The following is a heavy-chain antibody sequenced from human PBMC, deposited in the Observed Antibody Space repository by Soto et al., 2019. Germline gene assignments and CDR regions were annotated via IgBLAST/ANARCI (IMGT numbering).Heavy chain of an antibody. J-gene: IGHJ4*02. CDR2: IYYSGST. V-gene: IGHV4-39*01. CDR3: ARTTVTPYYFDY. D-gene: IGHD4-17*01. CDR1: GGSISSSSYY. Sequence: PSETLSVTCTVVGGSISSSSYYCGWIRQPPGKGLEWIGSIYYSGSTYYNPSLKSRVTISVDTSKNQFSLKLSSVTAADTAVYYCARTTVTPYYFDYWGQGTPVTVSS.